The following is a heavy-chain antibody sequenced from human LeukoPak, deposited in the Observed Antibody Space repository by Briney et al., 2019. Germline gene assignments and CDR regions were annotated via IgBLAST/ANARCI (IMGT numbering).Heavy chain of an antibody. CDR2: SNHSGST. D-gene: IGHD6-6*01. Sequence: PSETLSLTCAVYGGSFSGYYWSWIRQPPGKGLEWIGESNHSGSTNYNPSLKSRVTISVDTSKNQFSLKLSSVTAADTAVYYCARRPRIAARPNWFDPWGQGTLVTVSS. V-gene: IGHV4-34*01. J-gene: IGHJ5*02. CDR3: ARRPRIAARPNWFDP. CDR1: GGSFSGYY.